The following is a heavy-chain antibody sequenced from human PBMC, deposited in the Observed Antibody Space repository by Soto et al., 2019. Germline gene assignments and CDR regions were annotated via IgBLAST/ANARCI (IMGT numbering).Heavy chain of an antibody. D-gene: IGHD2-2*01. CDR1: GYSFTSYW. CDR3: ARVVPAASQASWFDP. CDR2: IDPSDSYT. Sequence: GESLKISCKGSGYSFTSYWISWVRQMPGKGLEWMGRIDPSDSYTNYSPAFQGHVTISAAKSISTAYLQWGSLKASDTAMYYCARVVPAASQASWFDPWGQGTPVTVSS. J-gene: IGHJ5*02. V-gene: IGHV5-10-1*01.